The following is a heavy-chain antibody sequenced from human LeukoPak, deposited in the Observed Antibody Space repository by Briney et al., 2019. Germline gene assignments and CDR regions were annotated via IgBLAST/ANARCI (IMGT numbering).Heavy chain of an antibody. D-gene: IGHD3-9*01. J-gene: IGHJ4*02. V-gene: IGHV3-23*01. Sequence: GGSLRLSCAVSGFTFSSYAMSWVRQAPGKGLEWVSAISGSGGSTYYADSVKGRFTISRDNSKNTLYLQMNSLRAEDTAVYYCANFLTGFGTDYWGQGTLVTVSS. CDR2: ISGSGGST. CDR3: ANFLTGFGTDY. CDR1: GFTFSSYA.